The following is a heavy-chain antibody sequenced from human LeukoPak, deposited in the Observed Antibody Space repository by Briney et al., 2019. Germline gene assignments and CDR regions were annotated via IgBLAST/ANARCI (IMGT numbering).Heavy chain of an antibody. V-gene: IGHV4-39*07. CDR2: IYYSGST. CDR3: ARDPVRDY. CDR1: GGSISSSSYY. J-gene: IGHJ4*02. D-gene: IGHD4-23*01. Sequence: SETLSLTCTVSGGSISSSSYYWGWIRQPPGKGLEWIGSIYYSGSTYYNPSLKSRVTISVDTSKNQFSLTLSSVTAADTAVYYCARDPVRDYWGQGTLVTVSS.